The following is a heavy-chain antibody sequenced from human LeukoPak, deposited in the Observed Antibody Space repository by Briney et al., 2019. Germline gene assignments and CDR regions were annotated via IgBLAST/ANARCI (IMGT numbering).Heavy chain of an antibody. Sequence: PGRSLRLSCAASGFTFSSYGMHWVRQAPGKGLEWVAVIWYDGSNKYYADSVKGRFTISRDNSKNTLYLQTNSLRAEDTAVYYCARDALYPTVTTNGALGSWGQGTLVTVSS. D-gene: IGHD4-17*01. CDR3: ARDALYPTVTTNGALGS. V-gene: IGHV3-33*01. CDR2: IWYDGSNK. CDR1: GFTFSSYG. J-gene: IGHJ4*02.